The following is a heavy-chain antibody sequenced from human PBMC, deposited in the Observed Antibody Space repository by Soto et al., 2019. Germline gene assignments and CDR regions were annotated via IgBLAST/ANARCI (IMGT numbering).Heavy chain of an antibody. CDR2: ISSSSSTI. CDR3: ARLIVPGHGDHVGY. V-gene: IGHV3-48*01. Sequence: EVQLVEAGGGLVQPGGSLRLSCAASGFTFSSYSMNWVRQAPGKGLEWVSYISSSSSTIYYADSVKGRFTISRDNAKNSLYLQMNSLRAEDTAVYYCARLIVPGHGDHVGYWGQGTLVTVSS. CDR1: GFTFSSYS. J-gene: IGHJ4*02. D-gene: IGHD2-2*01.